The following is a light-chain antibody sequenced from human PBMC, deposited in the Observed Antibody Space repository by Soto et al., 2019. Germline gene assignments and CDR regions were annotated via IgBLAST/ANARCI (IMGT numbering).Light chain of an antibody. J-gene: IGKJ2*01. CDR3: QQRSNWLMYT. CDR2: DAS. V-gene: IGKV3-11*01. Sequence: EIVLTQSPATLPLSPGERATLSCRASQSVNSYLAWYQQKPGQAPRLLIYDASNRATGIPARFSGSGSGIDFTLTISSLEPEDFAVYYCQQRSNWLMYTFGQGTKLEIK. CDR1: QSVNSY.